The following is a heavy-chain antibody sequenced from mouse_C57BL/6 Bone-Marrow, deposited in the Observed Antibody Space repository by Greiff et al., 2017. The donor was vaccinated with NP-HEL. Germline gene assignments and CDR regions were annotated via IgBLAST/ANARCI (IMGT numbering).Heavy chain of an antibody. CDR1: GYTFTDYY. CDR2: IYPGSGNT. Sequence: QVQLKESGAELVRPGASVKLSCKASGYTFTDYYINWVKQRPGQGLEWIARIYPGSGNTYYNEKFKGKATLTAEKSSSTAYMQLSSLTSEDSAVYFCARCSNYGYFDVWGTGTTVTVSS. D-gene: IGHD1-1*01. J-gene: IGHJ1*03. CDR3: ARCSNYGYFDV. V-gene: IGHV1-76*01.